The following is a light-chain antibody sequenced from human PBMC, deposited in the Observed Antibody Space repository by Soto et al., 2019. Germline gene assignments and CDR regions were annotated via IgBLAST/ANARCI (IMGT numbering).Light chain of an antibody. V-gene: IGKV3-20*01. J-gene: IGKJ4*01. Sequence: EIVLTQSPGTLSLSPGERATLSCRASQSVSSSYLAWYQQKPGQAPRLLIYGASSWDTGIPARFSGGGSGTEFTLTIRSLQSEDFAVYYCQHYTTWPLPFGGGTKVDI. CDR2: GAS. CDR3: QHYTTWPLP. CDR1: QSVSSSY.